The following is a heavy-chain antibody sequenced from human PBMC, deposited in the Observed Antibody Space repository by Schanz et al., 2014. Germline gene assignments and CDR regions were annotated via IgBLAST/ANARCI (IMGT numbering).Heavy chain of an antibody. CDR2: FT. CDR3: VRELSGGTFDY. D-gene: IGHD1-1*01. CDR1: AYTFTGYY. J-gene: IGHJ4*02. V-gene: IGHV1-2*06. Sequence: QAQLVQSGAEVKKPGASVKVSCKASAYTFTGYYMHWMRQAPGQGLEWLGRFTHISQKFQGRVTMTRDTSSTTAYMELNSLRSDDTAVYYCVRELSGGTFDYWGQGALVTVSS.